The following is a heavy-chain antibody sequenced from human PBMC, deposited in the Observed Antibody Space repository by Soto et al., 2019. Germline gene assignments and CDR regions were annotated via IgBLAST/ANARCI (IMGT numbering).Heavy chain of an antibody. D-gene: IGHD5-18*01. Sequence: SGPTLVNPTETLTLTCTFSGFSLSARGEGVGWIRQPPGKALEWLAIIYWDDDKRYSPSLRTTFTITKDTSKNQVVLTMTNMDPVDIATYFCAHRPFNSAWHDAYDIWGPGTMVTVSS. CDR1: GFSLSARGEG. V-gene: IGHV2-5*02. J-gene: IGHJ3*02. CDR2: IYWDDDK. CDR3: AHRPFNSAWHDAYDI.